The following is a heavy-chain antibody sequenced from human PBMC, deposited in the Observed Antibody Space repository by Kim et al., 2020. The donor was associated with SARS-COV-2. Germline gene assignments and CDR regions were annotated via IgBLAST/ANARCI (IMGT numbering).Heavy chain of an antibody. Sequence: YATPVGGRFTISRDDSKHTLYLQMNSLKTEDTAVYYCTTVRFLYTSSWSDWGQGTLVTVSS. V-gene: IGHV3-15*01. J-gene: IGHJ4*02. D-gene: IGHD6-13*01. CDR3: TTVRFLYTSSWSD.